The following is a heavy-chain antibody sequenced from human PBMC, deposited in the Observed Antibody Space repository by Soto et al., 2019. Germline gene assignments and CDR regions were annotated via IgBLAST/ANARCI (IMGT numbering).Heavy chain of an antibody. CDR3: ARRSPFWSGYSDHYYMDV. CDR1: GGSISSSSYY. CDR2: IYYSGST. J-gene: IGHJ6*03. D-gene: IGHD3-3*01. V-gene: IGHV4-39*01. Sequence: QLQLQESGPGLVKPSETLSLTCTVSGGSISSSSYYWGWIRQPPGKGLEWIGSIYYSGSTYYNPSLKSRVTISVDTSKNQFSLNLSSVTAADTAVYYCARRSPFWSGYSDHYYMDVWGKGTTVTVSS.